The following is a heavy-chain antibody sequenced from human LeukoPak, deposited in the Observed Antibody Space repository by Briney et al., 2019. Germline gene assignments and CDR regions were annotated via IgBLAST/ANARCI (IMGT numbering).Heavy chain of an antibody. Sequence: SLRLSCAASGFTFDDYAMHWVRQAPGKGLEWVSGISWNSGSIGYADSLKGRFTISRDNAKNSLYLQMNSLRAEDTALYYCAKDTVAVAGTDPFDYWGQGTLVTVSS. D-gene: IGHD6-19*01. V-gene: IGHV3-9*01. CDR3: AKDTVAVAGTDPFDY. J-gene: IGHJ4*02. CDR1: GFTFDDYA. CDR2: ISWNSGSI.